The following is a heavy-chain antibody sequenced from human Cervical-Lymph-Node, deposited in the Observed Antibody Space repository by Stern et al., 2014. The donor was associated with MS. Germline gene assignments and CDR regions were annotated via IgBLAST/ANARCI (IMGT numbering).Heavy chain of an antibody. CDR1: GFIFDNYA. CDR3: ARAGGTYLDDAFDI. D-gene: IGHD2-8*02. Sequence: QLVESGGGLVQPGRSLRLSCAASGFIFDNYAMHWVRQAPGKGLEWVSGISWDSDNIGFADFVRGRFTISRDNAKRSLYLQMNNLRPEDTAFYYCARAGGTYLDDAFDIWGQGTVVTVSS. CDR2: ISWDSDNI. V-gene: IGHV3-9*01. J-gene: IGHJ3*02.